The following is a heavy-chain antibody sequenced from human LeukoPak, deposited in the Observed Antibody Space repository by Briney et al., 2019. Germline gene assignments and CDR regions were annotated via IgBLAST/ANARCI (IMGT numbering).Heavy chain of an antibody. V-gene: IGHV3-48*03. Sequence: PGGSLRLSCAASGFTFSSYEVNWVRQAPGKGLEWVSYISSSGSTIYYADSVKGRFTISRDNAKNSLYLQMNSLRAEDTALYYCTPAYCSNGVCPPTIDYWGQGTLVTVSS. J-gene: IGHJ4*02. CDR1: GFTFSSYE. D-gene: IGHD2-8*01. CDR2: ISSSGSTI. CDR3: TPAYCSNGVCPPTIDY.